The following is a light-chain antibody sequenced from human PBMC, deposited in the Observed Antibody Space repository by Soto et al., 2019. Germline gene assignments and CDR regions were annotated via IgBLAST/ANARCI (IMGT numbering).Light chain of an antibody. CDR2: QVS. J-gene: IGLJ1*01. Sequence: QSVLTQPASVSGSPGQSIIISCTGTSSDIGGYYYVSWYQHHPGRAPKLIIYQVSNRPSGVSNRFSGSKSGNTASLTISGLQAEVEADYYCTSYSSSSTFYVFGSGTKVTVL. CDR1: SSDIGGYYY. V-gene: IGLV2-14*01. CDR3: TSYSSSSTFYV.